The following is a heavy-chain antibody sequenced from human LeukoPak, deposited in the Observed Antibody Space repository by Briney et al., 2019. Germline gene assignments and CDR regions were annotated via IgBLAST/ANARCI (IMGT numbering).Heavy chain of an antibody. Sequence: GGSLRLSCAASGFTFSSYSMNWVRQAPGKGLEWVSYISSSSSTIYYADSVKGRFTISRDNAKNSLYLQMNSLRAEDTAVYYRARDRYDILTGCLDYWGQGTLVTVSS. J-gene: IGHJ4*02. CDR3: ARDRYDILTGCLDY. V-gene: IGHV3-48*01. D-gene: IGHD3-9*01. CDR2: ISSSSSTI. CDR1: GFTFSSYS.